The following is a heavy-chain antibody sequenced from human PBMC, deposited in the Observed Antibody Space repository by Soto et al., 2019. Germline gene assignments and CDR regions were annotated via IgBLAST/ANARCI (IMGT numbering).Heavy chain of an antibody. CDR1: GGSVSSGSYY. CDR3: ARDRGSSWDLDY. J-gene: IGHJ4*02. CDR2: IYYSGST. V-gene: IGHV4-61*01. D-gene: IGHD6-13*01. Sequence: QVQLQESGPGLVKPSETLSLTCTVSGGSVSSGSYYWSWIRQPPGKGLEWIGYIYYSGSTYYNPSLKSRVTISVDTSKNQFSLKLSSVTAADTAVYYCARDRGSSWDLDYWGQGTLVTVSS.